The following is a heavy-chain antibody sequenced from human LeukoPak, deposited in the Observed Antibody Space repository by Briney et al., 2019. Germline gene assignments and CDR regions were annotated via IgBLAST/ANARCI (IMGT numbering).Heavy chain of an antibody. CDR3: APGNSGYYFV. J-gene: IGHJ4*02. CDR2: IHYSGRT. CDR1: GGSISSSTYY. Sequence: SETLSLTCTVSGGSISSSTYYWAWIRQPPGKGLEWIGSIHYSGRTYYKPSLKSRVTISVDTSKNQFSLKLNSVTAADTAVYYCAPGNSGYYFVWGQGTLVTVSS. D-gene: IGHD3-22*01. V-gene: IGHV4-39*07.